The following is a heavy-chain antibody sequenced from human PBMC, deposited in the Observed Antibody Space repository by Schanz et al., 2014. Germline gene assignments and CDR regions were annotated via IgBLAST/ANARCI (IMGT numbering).Heavy chain of an antibody. CDR3: ARRITGTHHNPYYHGMDV. CDR2: LTGSGGGT. V-gene: IGHV3-23*04. J-gene: IGHJ6*02. Sequence: EVQLVESGGGMVQPGGSLRLSCSVSGFTFSSYTMHWVRQAPGKGPEWVSSLTGSGGGTYYADSVKGRFTISRDNSKNALYLQMNSLRAEDTAVYYCARRITGTHHNPYYHGMDVWGQGTTVTVSS. CDR1: GFTFSSYT. D-gene: IGHD1-20*01.